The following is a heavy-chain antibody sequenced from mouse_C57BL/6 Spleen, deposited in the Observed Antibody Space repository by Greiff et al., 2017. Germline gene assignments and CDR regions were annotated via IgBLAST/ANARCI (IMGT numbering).Heavy chain of an antibody. CDR2: ISDGGSYT. D-gene: IGHD2-3*01. Sequence: EVKLVESGGGLVKPGGSLKLSCAASGFTFSSYAMSWVRQTPEKRLEWVATISDGGSYTYYPDNVKGRFTISRNTAKNDLYLPMSHLTSEATAMYYCARGDGPEGFAYWGQGTLVTVSA. CDR3: ARGDGPEGFAY. J-gene: IGHJ3*01. CDR1: GFTFSSYA. V-gene: IGHV5-4*03.